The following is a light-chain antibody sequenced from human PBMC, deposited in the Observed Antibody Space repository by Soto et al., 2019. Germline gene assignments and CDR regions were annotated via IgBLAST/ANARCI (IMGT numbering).Light chain of an antibody. J-gene: IGKJ5*01. CDR3: QQNGSLPIA. CDR2: SAS. Sequence: EIVLTQSPGTLSLSPGERATLSCRASQSLSGGYLAWFQQKPGQTPRLLLYSASNRATGIQDRFSGSGFGTDFTLTISRLEPEDFVVYYCQQNGSLPIAFGQGTRLEIK. V-gene: IGKV3-20*01. CDR1: QSLSGGY.